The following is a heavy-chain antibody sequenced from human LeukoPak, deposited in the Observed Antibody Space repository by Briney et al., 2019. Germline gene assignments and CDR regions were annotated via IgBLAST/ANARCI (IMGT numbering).Heavy chain of an antibody. CDR3: ATDSLIWFGEHAF. D-gene: IGHD3-10*01. Sequence: GGSLRLSCAASGFTFSNAWMSWVRQAPGKGLEWVGRIKSKTDGGTTDYVAPVKGRFTISRDDSKNTLYLQMNSLKSEDTAVYYCATDSLIWFGEHAFWGQGTLVTVSS. CDR1: GFTFSNAW. J-gene: IGHJ4*02. CDR2: IKSKTDGGTT. V-gene: IGHV3-15*01.